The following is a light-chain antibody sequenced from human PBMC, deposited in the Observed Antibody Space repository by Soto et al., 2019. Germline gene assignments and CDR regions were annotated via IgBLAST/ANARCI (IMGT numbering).Light chain of an antibody. CDR1: QSLLHSNGYNY. J-gene: IGKJ1*01. Sequence: DIVMTQSPLSLPVTPGEPASISCRSSQSLLHSNGYNYLDWYLQKPGQSPQLLICLGSNRASGVPDRFSGSGSGTDFTLKISRVEAEDVGVYYCMQALQTPCTFGQGTKVDIK. CDR3: MQALQTPCT. CDR2: LGS. V-gene: IGKV2-28*01.